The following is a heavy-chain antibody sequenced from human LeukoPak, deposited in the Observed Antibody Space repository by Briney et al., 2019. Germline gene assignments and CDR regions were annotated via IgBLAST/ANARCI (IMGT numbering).Heavy chain of an antibody. Sequence: GGSLRLSCAASGFTFSSCSMNWVRQAPGKGLEWVSSISSSSSYIYYADSVKGRFTISRDNAKNSLYLQMNSLRAEDTAVYYCARVRGYYFDFDYWGQGTLVTVS. J-gene: IGHJ4*02. D-gene: IGHD3-22*01. CDR3: ARVRGYYFDFDY. CDR2: ISSSSSYI. CDR1: GFTFSSCS. V-gene: IGHV3-21*01.